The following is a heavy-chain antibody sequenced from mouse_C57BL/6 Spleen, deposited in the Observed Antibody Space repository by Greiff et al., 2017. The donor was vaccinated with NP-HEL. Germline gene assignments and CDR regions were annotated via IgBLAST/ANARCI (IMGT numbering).Heavy chain of an antibody. D-gene: IGHD2-5*01. CDR2: IHPNSGST. CDR1: GYTFTSYW. CDR3: ATSIYSTYFFEY. Sequence: QVQLQQPGAELVKPGASVKLSCKASGYTFTSYWMHWVKQRPGQGLEWIGMIHPNSGSTNYNAKFKSKATLTVDKSSSTAYMQLSSLTSEDSAVYYCATSIYSTYFFEYWGKGTTLTVSS. J-gene: IGHJ2*01. V-gene: IGHV1-64*01.